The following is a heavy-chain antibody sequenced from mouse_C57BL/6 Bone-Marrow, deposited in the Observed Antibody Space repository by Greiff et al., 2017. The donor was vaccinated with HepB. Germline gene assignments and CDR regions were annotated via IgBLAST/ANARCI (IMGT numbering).Heavy chain of an antibody. CDR3: AIITTVAYYFDY. CDR2: IYPSDSET. J-gene: IGHJ2*01. CDR1: GYTFTSYW. V-gene: IGHV1-61*01. D-gene: IGHD1-1*01. Sequence: VQLQQSGAELVRPGSSVKLSCKASGYTFTSYWMDWVMQRPGQGLEWIGNIYPSDSETHYNQKFKDKATLTVDKSSSTAYMQLSSLTSEDSAVYYCAIITTVAYYFDYWGQGTTLTVSS.